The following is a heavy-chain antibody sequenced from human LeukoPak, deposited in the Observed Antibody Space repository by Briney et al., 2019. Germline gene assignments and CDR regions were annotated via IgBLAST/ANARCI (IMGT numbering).Heavy chain of an antibody. CDR3: AGGGTLWFGEFSPFDY. J-gene: IGHJ4*02. Sequence: GASVKVSCKASGGTFSSYAISWVRQAPGQGLEWMGWINPNSGGTNYAQKFQGRVTMTRDTSISTAYMELSRLRSDDTAVYYCAGGGTLWFGEFSPFDYWGQGTLVTVSS. CDR2: INPNSGGT. CDR1: GGTFSSYA. D-gene: IGHD3-10*01. V-gene: IGHV1-2*02.